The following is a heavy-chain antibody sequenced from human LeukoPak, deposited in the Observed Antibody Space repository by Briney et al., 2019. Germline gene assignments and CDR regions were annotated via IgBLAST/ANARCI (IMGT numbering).Heavy chain of an antibody. CDR1: GDSVSSNSAA. V-gene: IGHV6-1*01. Sequence: SQTLSLTCALSGDSVSSNSAALNWIRQSPSRGLEWLGRTYYRSKWYNDYAVSVKSRITINPDTSKNQFSLQLNSVTPDDTAVYYCTRGGSGMTVALFDNWGQGTLVTVSS. CDR3: TRGGSGMTVALFDN. J-gene: IGHJ4*02. D-gene: IGHD2-21*02. CDR2: TYYRSKWYN.